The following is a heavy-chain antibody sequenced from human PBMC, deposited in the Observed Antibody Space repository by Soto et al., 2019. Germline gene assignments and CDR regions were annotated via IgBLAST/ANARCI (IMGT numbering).Heavy chain of an antibody. D-gene: IGHD2-2*01. Sequence: QVQLVQSGAEVKKPGSSVKVSCKASGGTFSSYTISWVRQAPGQGLEWMGRIIPILGIANYAQKFQGRVRXTXDXXTSTAYMELSSLRSEDTAVYYCARDCSSTSCYASPWGQGTLVTVSS. CDR3: ARDCSSTSCYASP. CDR1: GGTFSSYT. J-gene: IGHJ5*02. V-gene: IGHV1-69*08. CDR2: IIPILGIA.